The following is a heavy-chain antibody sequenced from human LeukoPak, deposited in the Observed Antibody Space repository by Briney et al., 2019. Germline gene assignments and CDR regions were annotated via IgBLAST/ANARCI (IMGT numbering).Heavy chain of an antibody. CDR3: ARLMVRGVITTDY. CDR2: IIPIFGTA. CDR1: GGTFGSYA. D-gene: IGHD3-10*01. Sequence: ASVKVSCKASGGTFGSYAISWVRQASGQGLEWMGGIIPIFGTANYAQKFQGRVTITADESTSTAYMELSSLRSEDTAVYYCARLMVRGVITTDYWGQGTLVTVSS. J-gene: IGHJ4*02. V-gene: IGHV1-69*13.